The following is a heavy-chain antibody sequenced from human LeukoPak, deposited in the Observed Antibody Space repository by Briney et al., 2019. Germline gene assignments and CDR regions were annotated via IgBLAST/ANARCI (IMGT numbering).Heavy chain of an antibody. CDR1: GGSISSSSYY. J-gene: IGHJ6*02. CDR3: ARGRANRYSSSSVYYYYGMDV. V-gene: IGHV4-39*07. D-gene: IGHD6-6*01. CDR2: IYYSGST. Sequence: SETLSLTCTVSGGSISSSSYYWGWIRQPPGKGLEWIGSIYYSGSTYYNPSLKSRVTISVDTSKNQFSLKLSSVTAADTAVYYCARGRANRYSSSSVYYYYGMDVWGQGTTVTVSS.